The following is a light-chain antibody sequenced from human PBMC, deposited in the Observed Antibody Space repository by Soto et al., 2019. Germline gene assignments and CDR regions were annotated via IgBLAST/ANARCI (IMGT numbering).Light chain of an antibody. CDR3: GAWDNSLKGWV. CDR1: TSNIGSNT. J-gene: IGLJ3*02. V-gene: IGLV1-44*01. CDR2: STT. Sequence: QAVVTQPPSASGTPGQKVTISCSGTTSNIGSNTVNWYQQFPGTAPKFLIFSTTQRPSGVPARFSGSKSGTSASLAIGGLQPDDEAHYYCGAWDNSLKGWVFGGGTKLTVL.